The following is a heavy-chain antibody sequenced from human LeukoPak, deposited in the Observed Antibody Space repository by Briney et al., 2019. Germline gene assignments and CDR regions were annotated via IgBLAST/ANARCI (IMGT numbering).Heavy chain of an antibody. V-gene: IGHV3-30-3*01. CDR3: ARDWGSTFDY. J-gene: IGHJ4*02. Sequence: PGRSLRLSCAASGFTFSSYAMHWVRQAPGKGLEWVAVISYDGSNKYYADSVKGRFTISRDNSKNTLYLQMNCLRAEDTAVYYCARDWGSTFDYWGQGTLVTVSS. CDR1: GFTFSSYA. CDR2: ISYDGSNK. D-gene: IGHD3-16*01.